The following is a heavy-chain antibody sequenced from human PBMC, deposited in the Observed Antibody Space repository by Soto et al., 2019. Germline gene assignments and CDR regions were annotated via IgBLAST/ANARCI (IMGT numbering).Heavy chain of an antibody. J-gene: IGHJ4*01. V-gene: IGHV3-33*01. Sequence: HPGGSLRLSCVASGFFLRDFGMHWVRQAPGKGLEWVSVIWYDGSNTYQGESVKGRFTMSRDISKNTLYLQMDSLRPEDTAVYYCAIAMAGKGHPFDYWGHGTLVTVSS. CDR1: GFFLRDFG. CDR3: AIAMAGKGHPFDY. D-gene: IGHD6-19*01. CDR2: IWYDGSNT.